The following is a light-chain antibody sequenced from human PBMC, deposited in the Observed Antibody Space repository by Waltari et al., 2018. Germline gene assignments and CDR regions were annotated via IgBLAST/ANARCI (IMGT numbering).Light chain of an antibody. V-gene: IGKV1-5*03. CDR1: QSISSW. Sequence: DIQMTQSPSTLSASVGDRVTITCRASQSISSWLAWYQQKPGKAPKLLIYKASSLESGVLSRFSGSGSGTEFTLTISSLQPDDFATYYCQQYNSYPCTFGQGTKVEIK. CDR3: QQYNSYPCT. CDR2: KAS. J-gene: IGKJ1*01.